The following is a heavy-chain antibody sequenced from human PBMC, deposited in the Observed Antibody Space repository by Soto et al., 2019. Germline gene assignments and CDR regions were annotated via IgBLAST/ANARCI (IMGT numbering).Heavy chain of an antibody. CDR1: GFTFSSYA. J-gene: IGHJ4*02. CDR3: AKAGDEWYDSSGYAIDY. CDR2: IGGSGGST. V-gene: IGHV3-23*01. D-gene: IGHD3-22*01. Sequence: GGSLRLSCAASGFTFSSYAMSWVRQAPGKGLEWVSAIGGSGGSTYYADSVKGRFTISRDNSKNTLYLQMNSLRAEDTAVYYCAKAGDEWYDSSGYAIDYWGQGTLVTVSS.